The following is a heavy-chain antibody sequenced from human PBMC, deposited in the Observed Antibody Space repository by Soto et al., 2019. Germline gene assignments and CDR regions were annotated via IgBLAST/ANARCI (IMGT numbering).Heavy chain of an antibody. J-gene: IGHJ4*02. CDR2: INAGNGDT. Sequence: VKVSCKASGYTFTSYGIHWVRQAPGQRLEWMGWINAGNGDTKYSQKFQGRVTFTRDTSATTVYMELSSLRSEDTAVYYCARDRDTAMPMDYWGQGTLVTVSS. V-gene: IGHV1-3*01. CDR3: ARDRDTAMPMDY. D-gene: IGHD5-18*01. CDR1: GYTFTSYG.